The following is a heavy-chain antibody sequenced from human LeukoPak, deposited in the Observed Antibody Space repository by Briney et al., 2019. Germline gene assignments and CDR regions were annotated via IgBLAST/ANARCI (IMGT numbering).Heavy chain of an antibody. CDR1: GLIFRAYG. CDR2: VSPDGHTK. V-gene: IGHV3-30*03. D-gene: IGHD3-10*01. J-gene: IGHJ4*02. Sequence: GGSLRLSCVVSGLIFRAYGMHWVRQAPGKGLEWVAVVSPDGHTKFYADSVKGRFTISRDNSRSTLYLQMNSLRPEDTAIYYCAREGYYGSGSPPSLYFDYWGQGTLVTVSS. CDR3: AREGYYGSGSPPSLYFDY.